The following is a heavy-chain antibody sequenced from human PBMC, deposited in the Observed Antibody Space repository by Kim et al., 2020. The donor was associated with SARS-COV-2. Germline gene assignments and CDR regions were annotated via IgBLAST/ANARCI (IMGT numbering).Heavy chain of an antibody. CDR1: GGSISSYY. CDR3: ARLSGSGWYGGVDY. D-gene: IGHD6-19*01. Sequence: SETLSLTCTVSGGSISSYYWSWIRQPPGKGLEWIGYIYYSGSTNYNPSLKSRVTISVDTSKNQFSLKLSSVTAADTAVYYCARLSGSGWYGGVDYWGQGTLVTVSS. CDR2: IYYSGST. V-gene: IGHV4-59*08. J-gene: IGHJ4*02.